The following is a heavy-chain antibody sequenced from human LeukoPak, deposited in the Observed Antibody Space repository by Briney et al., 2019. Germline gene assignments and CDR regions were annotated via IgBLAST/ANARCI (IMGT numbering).Heavy chain of an antibody. J-gene: IGHJ4*02. D-gene: IGHD5-24*01. V-gene: IGHV3-66*02. Sequence: RGSLRLSCAVSGLAVSSNYMAWVRQAPGKGLEWVTVIYGAAETHYVDSVKGRFTISRDNSKNTVYLQMNSLRPEDTAVYYCARDGKSGEMATFDYWGQGTLATVSS. CDR2: IYGAAET. CDR1: GLAVSSNY. CDR3: ARDGKSGEMATFDY.